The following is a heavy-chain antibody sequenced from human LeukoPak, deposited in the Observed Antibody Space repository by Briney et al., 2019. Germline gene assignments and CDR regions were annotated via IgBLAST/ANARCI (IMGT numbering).Heavy chain of an antibody. V-gene: IGHV4-34*01. CDR2: INHSGST. CDR3: ARVGYGSGSYYFDY. CDR1: GGSFSGYY. J-gene: IGHJ4*02. D-gene: IGHD3-10*01. Sequence: SETLSLTCAVYGGSFSGYYWSWIRQPPGKGLEWIGEINHSGSTNYNPSLKSRVTISVDTSKNQFSLKLSSVTAADTAVYYCARVGYGSGSYYFDYWGQGTLVTVSS.